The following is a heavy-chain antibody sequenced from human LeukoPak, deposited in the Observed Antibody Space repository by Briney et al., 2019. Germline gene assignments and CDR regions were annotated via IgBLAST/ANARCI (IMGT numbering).Heavy chain of an antibody. CDR3: ARVPNDYGV. CDR2: IYYSGST. J-gene: IGHJ3*01. V-gene: IGHV4-59*01. Sequence: SETLSLTCTGSGGYISSYYWSWIRQPPGKGLEWIGYIYYSGSTNYNPSLKSRVTISVDTSKNQFSLKLSSVTAADTAVYYCARVPNDYGVWGQGTMVTVSS. CDR1: GGYISSYY. D-gene: IGHD4-17*01.